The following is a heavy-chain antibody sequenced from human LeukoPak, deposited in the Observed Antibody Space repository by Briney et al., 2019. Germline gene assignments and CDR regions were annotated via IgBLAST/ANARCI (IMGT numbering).Heavy chain of an antibody. J-gene: IGHJ5*02. CDR1: GFTFSSYG. V-gene: IGHV3-30*02. CDR2: IRYDGSNK. D-gene: IGHD1-26*01. CDR3: AKVKWELRTDWFDP. Sequence: GGSLRLSCAASGFTFSSYGMHWVRQAPGKGLEWVTFIRYDGSNKYYADSVKGRFTISRDNSKNTLYLQMNSLRAEDTAVYYCAKVKWELRTDWFDPWGQGTLVTASS.